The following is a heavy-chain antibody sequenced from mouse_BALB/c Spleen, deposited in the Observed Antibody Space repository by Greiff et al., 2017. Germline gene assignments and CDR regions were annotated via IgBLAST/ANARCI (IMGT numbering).Heavy chain of an antibody. CDR1: GYTFTSYW. V-gene: IGHV1-69*02. D-gene: IGHD4-1*01. J-gene: IGHJ4*01. CDR2: IYPSDSYT. Sequence: QVQLQQPGAELVRPGASVKLSCKASGYTFTSYWINWVKQRPGQGLEWIGNIYPSDSYTNYNQKFKDKATLTVDKSSSTAYMQLSSPTSEDSAVYYCTRRLGRGDYAMDYWGQGTSVTVSS. CDR3: TRRLGRGDYAMDY.